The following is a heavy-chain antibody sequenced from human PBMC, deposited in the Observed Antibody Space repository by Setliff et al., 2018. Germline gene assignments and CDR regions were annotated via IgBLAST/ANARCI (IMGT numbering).Heavy chain of an antibody. V-gene: IGHV4-59*08. CDR2: IHYSGST. J-gene: IGHJ4*02. CDR1: GASITDSY. D-gene: IGHD3-10*01. Sequence: SETLSLTCSVSGASITDSYWNWIRQPPGKGLEWVGYIHYSGSTSYSPSLKSRVTISRDTSKNQLSLELTSVTAADTAVYYCARSLSSGSYWNSRPFYSDYWGQGTLVTVSS. CDR3: ARSLSSGSYWNSRPFYSDY.